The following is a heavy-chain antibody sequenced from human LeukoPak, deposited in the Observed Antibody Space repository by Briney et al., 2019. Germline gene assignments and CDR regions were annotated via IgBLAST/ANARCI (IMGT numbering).Heavy chain of an antibody. D-gene: IGHD3-22*01. Sequence: GGSLRLSCAASGFTFSSYSMNWLRQAPGNGLEWVSSISSSSSYIYYADSVKGRFTISRDNAKNSLYLQMTSLRAEDTAVYYCAGAYYYDSMDYWGQGTLVTVSS. J-gene: IGHJ4*02. CDR3: AGAYYYDSMDY. V-gene: IGHV3-21*01. CDR2: ISSSSSYI. CDR1: GFTFSSYS.